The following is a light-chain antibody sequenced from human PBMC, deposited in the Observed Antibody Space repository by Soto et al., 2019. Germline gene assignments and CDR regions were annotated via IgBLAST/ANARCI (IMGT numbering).Light chain of an antibody. CDR1: QSVTSSY. V-gene: IGKV3-20*01. CDR3: QQYGSSPRT. J-gene: IGKJ1*01. CDR2: GAS. Sequence: EIVLTQSPGTLSLSPGERATLSCRASQSVTSSYLAWYQQKPGQAPRLLIYGASSRATGIPDRFSGRGSGTDFTLTISRLEPEDFAVYYSQQYGSSPRTFGQGTKVEIK.